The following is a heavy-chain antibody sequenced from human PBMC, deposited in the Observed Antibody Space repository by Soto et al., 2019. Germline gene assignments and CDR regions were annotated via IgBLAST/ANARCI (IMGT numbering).Heavy chain of an antibody. CDR2: INPNSGGT. D-gene: IGHD6-13*01. CDR3: ARAGIAAAGTGYYFDY. V-gene: IGHV1-2*04. Sequence: ASVKVSCKASGYTFTGYYMHWVRQAPGQGLEWMGWINPNSGGTNYAQKFQGWVTMTRDTSISTAYMELSRLRSDDTAVYYCARAGIAAAGTGYYFDYWGQGTLVTVS. CDR1: GYTFTGYY. J-gene: IGHJ4*02.